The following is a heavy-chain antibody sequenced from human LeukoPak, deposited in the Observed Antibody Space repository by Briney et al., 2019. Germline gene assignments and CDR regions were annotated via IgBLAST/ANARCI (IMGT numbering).Heavy chain of an antibody. D-gene: IGHD2-2*01. CDR2: INPNSGGT. CDR1: GYTFTGYY. V-gene: IGHV1-2*02. Sequence: GASVKVSCKASGYTFTGYYMHWVRQAPGQGLEWMGWINPNSGGTNYAQKFQGRVTMTRDTSISTAYMELSRLRSDDTAVYYCARVIVVPAANFDYWGQGTLVTVSS. CDR3: ARVIVVPAANFDY. J-gene: IGHJ4*02.